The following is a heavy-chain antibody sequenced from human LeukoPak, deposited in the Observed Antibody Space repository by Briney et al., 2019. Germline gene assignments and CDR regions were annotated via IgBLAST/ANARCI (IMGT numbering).Heavy chain of an antibody. J-gene: IGHJ6*03. CDR3: ARGAYYYGSYYYYMDV. CDR2: IYYSGST. V-gene: IGHV4-39*07. Sequence: SETLSLTCTVSGGSISSSSYYWGWIRQPPGKGLEWIGSIYYSGSTYYNPSLKSRVTISVDTSKNQFSLKLSSVTAADTAVYYCARGAYYYGSYYYYMDVWGKGTTVTISS. D-gene: IGHD3-10*01. CDR1: GGSISSSSYY.